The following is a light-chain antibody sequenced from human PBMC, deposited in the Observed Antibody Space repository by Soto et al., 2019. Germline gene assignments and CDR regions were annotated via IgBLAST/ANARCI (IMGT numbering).Light chain of an antibody. V-gene: IGKV3D-15*01. CDR3: QQHFEWPPMT. CDR1: RNFNGTY. CDR2: GAS. Sequence: EIVLTQSPATLSLSPGERATLSFRANRNFNGTYLTWYQQKPGQAPRLLIYGASSRATGIPDRFRGSGSGTEFTLTIRSLRSEDSAIYYCQQHFEWPPMTFGQGTKGDIK. J-gene: IGKJ1*01.